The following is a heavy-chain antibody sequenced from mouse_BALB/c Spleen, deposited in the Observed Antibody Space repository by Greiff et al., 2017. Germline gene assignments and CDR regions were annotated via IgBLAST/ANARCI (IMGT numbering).Heavy chain of an antibody. CDR1: GYTFTSYT. CDR3: ARDFDYDWYFDV. Sequence: QVQLKESGAELARPGASVKMSCKASGYTFTSYTMHWVKQRPGQGLEWIGYINPSSGYTNYNQKFKDKATLTADKSSSTAYMQLSSLTSEDSAVYYCARDFDYDWYFDVWGAGTTVTVSS. V-gene: IGHV1-4*01. J-gene: IGHJ1*01. D-gene: IGHD2-4*01. CDR2: INPSSGYT.